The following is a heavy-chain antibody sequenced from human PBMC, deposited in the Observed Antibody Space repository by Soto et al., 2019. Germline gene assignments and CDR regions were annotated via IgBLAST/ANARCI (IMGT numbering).Heavy chain of an antibody. CDR1: GFTFGDYA. Sequence: QPGGSLRLSCTASGFTFGDYAMSWVRQAPGKGLEWVGFIRSKAYGGTTEYAASVKGRFTISRDDSKSIAYLQMNSLKTEDTAVYYCCLTMVRGVTNWFDPWGQGTLVTVSS. CDR3: CLTMVRGVTNWFDP. D-gene: IGHD3-10*01. CDR2: IRSKAYGGTT. V-gene: IGHV3-49*04. J-gene: IGHJ5*02.